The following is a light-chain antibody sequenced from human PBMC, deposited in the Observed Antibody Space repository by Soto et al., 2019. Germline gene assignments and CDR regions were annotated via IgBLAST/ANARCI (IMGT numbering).Light chain of an antibody. CDR3: QQFRSFPIT. CDR2: EAS. V-gene: IGKV1-9*01. J-gene: IGKJ5*01. Sequence: DIQLTQSPSVVSASVGDRVTITCRASHDISTYLAWYQQKPGKAPKLMIYEASTLQSGVPSRFSGSGSGTEFTLTISSLQPDDFATYYCQQFRSFPITFGQGTRLEIK. CDR1: HDISTY.